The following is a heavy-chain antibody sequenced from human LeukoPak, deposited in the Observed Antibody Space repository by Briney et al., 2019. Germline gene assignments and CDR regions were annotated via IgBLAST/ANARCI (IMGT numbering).Heavy chain of an antibody. J-gene: IGHJ4*02. D-gene: IGHD2-15*01. V-gene: IGHV3-53*01. CDR1: GFTFSSYA. Sequence: PGGSLRLSCAASGFTFSSYAMSWVRQAPGKGLEWVSVIYSGGSTYYADSVKGRFTISRDNSKNTLYLQMNSLRAEDTAVYYCARSKGVAATRPFDYWGQGTLVTVSS. CDR3: ARSKGVAATRPFDY. CDR2: IYSGGST.